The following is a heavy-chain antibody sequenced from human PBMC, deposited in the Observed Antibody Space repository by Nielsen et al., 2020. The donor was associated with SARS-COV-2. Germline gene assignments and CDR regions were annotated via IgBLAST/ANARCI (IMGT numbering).Heavy chain of an antibody. J-gene: IGHJ6*04. Sequence: LKISCAASGFTFSDYYMSWIRQAPGKGLEWVSYISSSSSYTNYADSVKGRFTISRDNAKNSLYLQMNSLRAEDTAVYYCARVEPGIQLGDVWGKGTTVTVSS. CDR1: GFTFSDYY. V-gene: IGHV3-11*06. CDR3: ARVEPGIQLGDV. D-gene: IGHD5-18*01. CDR2: ISSSSSYT.